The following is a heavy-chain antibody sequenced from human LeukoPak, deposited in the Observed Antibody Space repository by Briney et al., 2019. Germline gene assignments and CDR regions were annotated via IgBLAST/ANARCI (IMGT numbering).Heavy chain of an antibody. V-gene: IGHV4-30-2*01. CDR1: GGSISSGGYS. CDR3: ARHWGIAAAGTGIDI. CDR2: IYHSGST. D-gene: IGHD6-13*01. J-gene: IGHJ3*02. Sequence: PSETLSLTCAVSGGSISSGGYSWSWIRQPPGKGLEWIGYIYHSGSTYYNPSLKSRVTISVDRSKNQFSLKLGSVTAADTAVYYCARHWGIAAAGTGIDIWGQGTMVTVSS.